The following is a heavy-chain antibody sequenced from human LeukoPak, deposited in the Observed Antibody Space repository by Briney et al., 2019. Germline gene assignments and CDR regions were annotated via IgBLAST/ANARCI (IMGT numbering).Heavy chain of an antibody. D-gene: IGHD3-22*01. CDR1: GGSINNYY. CDR3: ARGPQSDYDSSGYYYYYYGMDV. V-gene: IGHV4-59*12. CDR2: IYYTGST. J-gene: IGHJ6*02. Sequence: SETLSLTCTVSGGSINNYYWSWVRQPPGAGLEWLAYIYYTGSTNYNPSLKTRLTISVDTSKNQFSLKLSSVTAADTAVYYCARGPQSDYDSSGYYYYYYGMDVWGQGTTVTVSS.